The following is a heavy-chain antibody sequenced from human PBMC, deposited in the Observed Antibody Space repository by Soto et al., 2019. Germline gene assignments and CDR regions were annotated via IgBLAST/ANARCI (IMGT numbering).Heavy chain of an antibody. CDR2: ISSSSTTI. CDR3: ASFGLHLGELSLYPFDY. CDR1: GFIFSSYS. Sequence: EVQLVESGGALVQPGGSLRLSCAASGFIFSSYSMNWVRQAPGKGLEWIAYISSSSTTIYYADSVKGRFTISRDNAKNSLNLQMNSLRAEDTAVYYCASFGLHLGELSLYPFDYWGQGTLVTVSS. J-gene: IGHJ4*02. V-gene: IGHV3-48*01. D-gene: IGHD3-16*02.